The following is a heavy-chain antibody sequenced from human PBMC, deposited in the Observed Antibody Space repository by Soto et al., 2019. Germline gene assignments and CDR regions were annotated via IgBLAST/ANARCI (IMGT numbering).Heavy chain of an antibody. J-gene: IGHJ4*02. CDR3: ARVPKGQLWTFDY. CDR2: IGTAGDT. Sequence: EVQLVESGGGLVQPGGSLRLSCAASGFTFSSYDMHWVRQATGKGLEWVSAIGTAGDTFYPGSVKGRFTISRENAKNSLYLKMNSLSAGDTAVYYCARVPKGQLWTFDYWGQGTLVTVSS. V-gene: IGHV3-13*01. D-gene: IGHD5-18*01. CDR1: GFTFSSYD.